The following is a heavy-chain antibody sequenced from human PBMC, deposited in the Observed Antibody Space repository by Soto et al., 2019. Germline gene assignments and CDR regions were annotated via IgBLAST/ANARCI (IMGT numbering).Heavy chain of an antibody. D-gene: IGHD2-8*01. V-gene: IGHV4-30-4*01. J-gene: IGHJ3*02. CDR3: ARIPARAAYFSNGAYSGVFDI. Sequence: TPETLSLTXTVSGDSIISGNSYCSWIRQPPGKGLEGIGYIHYTGTTHYSPSLTSRVTISRDTPKTQFSLNLYSVTAADTAVYYCARIPARAAYFSNGAYSGVFDIWGLGTVVTVSS. CDR2: IHYTGTT. CDR1: GDSIISGNSY.